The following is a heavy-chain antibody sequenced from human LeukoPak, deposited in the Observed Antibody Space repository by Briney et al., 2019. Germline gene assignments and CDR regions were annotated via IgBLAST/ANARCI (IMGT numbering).Heavy chain of an antibody. CDR2: ICGSGGCT. CDR3: AKTTVGYSSGRYPGWPADC. J-gene: IGHJ4*02. CDR1: GFTINTYA. D-gene: IGHD6-19*01. Sequence: GGSLRLSCAASGFTINTYAIYWVRQAPGKGLEWASGICGSGGCTYYADSVKGRFTISRDNSKNTVYLQMNSLTADDTAVYYCAKTTVGYSSGRYPGWPADCWGQGTLVTVSP. V-gene: IGHV3-23*01.